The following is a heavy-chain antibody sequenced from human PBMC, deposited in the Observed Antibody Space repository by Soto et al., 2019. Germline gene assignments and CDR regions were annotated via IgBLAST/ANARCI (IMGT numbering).Heavy chain of an antibody. J-gene: IGHJ4*02. V-gene: IGHV1-69*13. CDR3: ATYYYDSSGSQGPFDY. CDR1: GGTFSSYA. CDR2: IIPIFGTA. D-gene: IGHD3-22*01. Sequence: SVKVSCKASGGTFSSYAISWVRQAPGQGLEWMGGIIPIFGTANYAQKFQGRVTITADESTSTAYMELSSLRSEDTAVYYCATYYYDSSGSQGPFDYWGQGTLVTVSS.